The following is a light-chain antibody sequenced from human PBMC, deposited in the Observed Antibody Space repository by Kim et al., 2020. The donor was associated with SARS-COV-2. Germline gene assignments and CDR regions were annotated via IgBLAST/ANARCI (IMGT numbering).Light chain of an antibody. Sequence: ALGQTVRLTCQGDSLRNYYATWYQQRPGQAPVLVLYGKYNRPSGIPDRCSGSASGNTASLTITGAQAEDDADYYCNSRDSSGDHVVFGGGTKLTVL. CDR2: GKY. CDR3: NSRDSSGDHVV. CDR1: SLRNYY. J-gene: IGLJ3*02. V-gene: IGLV3-19*01.